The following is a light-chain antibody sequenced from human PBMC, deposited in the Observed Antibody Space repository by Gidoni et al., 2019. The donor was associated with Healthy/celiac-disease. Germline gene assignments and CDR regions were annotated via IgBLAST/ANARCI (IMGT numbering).Light chain of an antibody. V-gene: IGKV3-20*01. J-gene: IGKJ4*01. CDR1: QSVSSSY. Sequence: VLTQSPGTLSLSPGERATRSCRDSQSVSSSYFTWYQQKPGQAPRLLIYGASSMATGIPYRFSGSGSGTDFTLTISRLEPEDFAVYYCQQYGSSLLTFGGGTKVEIK. CDR2: GAS. CDR3: QQYGSSLLT.